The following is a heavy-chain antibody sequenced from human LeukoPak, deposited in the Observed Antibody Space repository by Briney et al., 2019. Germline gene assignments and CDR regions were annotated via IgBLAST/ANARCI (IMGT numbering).Heavy chain of an antibody. CDR1: GYTFTSYG. CDR2: ISAYNGNT. D-gene: IGHD1-14*01. Sequence: ASVKVSCKASGYTFTSYGISWVRQAPGQGLEWMGWISAYNGNTNYAQKLQGRVTMTTDTSTSTAYMELRSLRSDDAAVYYCAREGLHRVEPHYGMDVWGQGTTVTVPS. CDR3: AREGLHRVEPHYGMDV. J-gene: IGHJ6*02. V-gene: IGHV1-18*01.